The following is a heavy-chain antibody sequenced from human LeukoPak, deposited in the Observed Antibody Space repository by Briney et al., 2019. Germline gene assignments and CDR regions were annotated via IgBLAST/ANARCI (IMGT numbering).Heavy chain of an antibody. CDR3: ARHGYSSGSLAWFDP. D-gene: IGHD6-19*01. Sequence: PGTSLRLSCAASGFTFSGYAMHWVRQAPGKGLEWVAVMSYDGSNKYYVDSVKGRFTVSRDNSKNTLYLQMNSLRAEDTAVYYCARHGYSSGSLAWFDPWGQGTQVTVSS. V-gene: IGHV3-30*03. CDR2: MSYDGSNK. J-gene: IGHJ5*02. CDR1: GFTFSGYA.